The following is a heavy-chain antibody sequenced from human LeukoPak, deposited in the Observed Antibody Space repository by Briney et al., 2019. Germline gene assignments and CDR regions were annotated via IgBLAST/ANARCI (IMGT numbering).Heavy chain of an antibody. CDR1: GYTFTSYG. CDR2: ISGYNGDT. V-gene: IGHV1-18*01. Sequence: GASVKVSCKASGYTFTSYGITWVRQAPGQGLEWIGCISGYNGDTKYAQKLQGRVTMTADTSTSTAYMELRSLSSDDTAVYYCARDSSGVTSYYYYYMDVWGKGTTVTVSS. J-gene: IGHJ6*03. CDR3: ARDSSGVTSYYYYYMDV. D-gene: IGHD2-21*02.